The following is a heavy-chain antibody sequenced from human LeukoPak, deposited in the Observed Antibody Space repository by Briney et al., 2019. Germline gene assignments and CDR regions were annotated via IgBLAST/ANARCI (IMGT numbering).Heavy chain of an antibody. J-gene: IGHJ4*02. CDR1: GFTFSNAW. CDR2: IKSKTDGGTT. V-gene: IGHV3-15*01. Sequence: PGGSLRLSCAASGFTFSNAWMSWVRQAPGKGLEWVGRIKSKTDGGTTDYAAPVKGRFTISRDDSKNTLYLQMNSLKTEDTAVYYCTTQYYDILTGYYSDYWGQGTLVTVSS. D-gene: IGHD3-9*01. CDR3: TTQYYDILTGYYSDY.